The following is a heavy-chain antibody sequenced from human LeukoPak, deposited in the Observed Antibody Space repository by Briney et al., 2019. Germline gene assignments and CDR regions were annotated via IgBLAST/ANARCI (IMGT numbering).Heavy chain of an antibody. J-gene: IGHJ5*02. V-gene: IGHV4-4*07. CDR2: IYTSGSI. CDR3: ARMPFRNYYDSSGYYRLSDWFDP. Sequence: SETLSLTCTVSGGSISSYYWSWIRQPAGKGLEWIGRIYTSGSINYNPSLKSRVTMSVDTSKNQFSLKLSSVTAADTAVYYCARMPFRNYYDSSGYYRLSDWFDPWGQGTLVTVSS. D-gene: IGHD3-22*01. CDR1: GGSISSYY.